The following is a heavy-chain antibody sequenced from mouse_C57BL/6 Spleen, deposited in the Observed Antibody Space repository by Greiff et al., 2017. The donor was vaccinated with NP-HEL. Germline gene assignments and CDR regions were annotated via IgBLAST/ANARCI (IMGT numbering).Heavy chain of an antibody. V-gene: IGHV1-62-2*01. Sequence: QVQLKESGAELVKPGASVKLSCKASGYTFTEYTIHWVKQRSGQGLEWIGWFYPGSGSIKYNEKFKDKATLTADKSSSTVYMELSRLTSEDSAVYFCARHDPLLLRSDWYFDVWGTGTTVTVSS. D-gene: IGHD1-1*01. CDR2: FYPGSGSI. CDR3: ARHDPLLLRSDWYFDV. CDR1: GYTFTEYT. J-gene: IGHJ1*03.